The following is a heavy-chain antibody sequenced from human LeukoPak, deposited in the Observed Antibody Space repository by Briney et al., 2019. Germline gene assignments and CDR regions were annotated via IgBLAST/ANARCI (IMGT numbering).Heavy chain of an antibody. D-gene: IGHD2-2*02. V-gene: IGHV5-51*01. J-gene: IGHJ4*02. Sequence: GESLKISCKGSGYSFTSYWIGWVRPVPGKGLEWMGIIYSGDSDTRYSTSFQGQVTISADKSISTAYLQWSTLKASDTAMYYCARIGYCSSTSCYTCIEFDYWGQGTLVTVSS. CDR2: IYSGDSDT. CDR1: GYSFTSYW. CDR3: ARIGYCSSTSCYTCIEFDY.